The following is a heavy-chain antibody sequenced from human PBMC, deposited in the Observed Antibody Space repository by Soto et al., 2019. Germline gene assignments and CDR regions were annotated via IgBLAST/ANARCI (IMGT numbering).Heavy chain of an antibody. J-gene: IGHJ4*02. CDR1: GFTFSNAW. CDR2: IKSKTNGGTT. CDR3: TTERAKISGGWHDPGIDY. D-gene: IGHD6-19*01. Sequence: GGSLRLSCAASGFTFSNAWMNWVRQAPEKGLEWVGRIKSKTNGGTTDYAAPVKGRFTISRDDSKSTLYLQMNSLKTEDTAVYYCTTERAKISGGWHDPGIDYWGQGIVVTVSP. V-gene: IGHV3-15*07.